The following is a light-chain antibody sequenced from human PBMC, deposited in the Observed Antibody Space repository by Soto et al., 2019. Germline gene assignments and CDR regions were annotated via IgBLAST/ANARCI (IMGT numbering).Light chain of an antibody. CDR1: QSVSSSY. Sequence: EIVLTQSPGTLSLSPGERATLSCRASQSVSSSYLAWYQQKPGQAPRLLIYGTYSRATGIPDRFSGSGSGPDFTLTIGSLEPEDFAVYFCHHYGGCPVVSFGQGTRLEIK. CDR2: GTY. V-gene: IGKV3-20*01. CDR3: HHYGGCPVVS. J-gene: IGKJ5*01.